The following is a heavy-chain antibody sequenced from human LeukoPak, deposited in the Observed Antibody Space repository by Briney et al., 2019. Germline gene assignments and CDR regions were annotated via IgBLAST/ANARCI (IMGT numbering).Heavy chain of an antibody. CDR1: DGSVSSGGYY. V-gene: IGHV4-61*08. Sequence: SETLSLTCTVSDGSVSSGGYYWSWVRQPPGKGLEWLGYIYNSGSTNYNPSLKSRVTMSVDTSKNQFSLKLSSATAADTAVYYCARGVITLGYYFDYWGQGTLVTVSS. J-gene: IGHJ4*02. CDR3: ARGVITLGYYFDY. CDR2: IYNSGST. D-gene: IGHD2-15*01.